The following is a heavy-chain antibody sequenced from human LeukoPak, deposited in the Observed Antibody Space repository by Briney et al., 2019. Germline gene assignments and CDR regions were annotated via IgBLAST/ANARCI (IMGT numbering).Heavy chain of an antibody. CDR1: GGSISSYY. CDR3: ARSRSRGYSGDFDY. CDR2: IHYSGST. J-gene: IGHJ4*02. V-gene: IGHV4-59*01. Sequence: SETLSLTCIVSGGSISSYYWSWIRQPPGKGLEWIGYIHYSGSTNYNPSLKSRVTISVDTSKNQFSLRLSSVTAAGTAVYYCARSRSRGYSGDFDYWGQGTLVTVSS. D-gene: IGHD5-12*01.